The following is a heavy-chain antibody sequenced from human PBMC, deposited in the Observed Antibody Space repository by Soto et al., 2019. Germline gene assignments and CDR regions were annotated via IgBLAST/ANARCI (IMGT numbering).Heavy chain of an antibody. Sequence: QVQLVQSGAEVRKPGASVKVSCKASGYTFTGYYMHWVRQAPGQGLEWMGWINPNSGGTNYAQKFQGRVTMTRDTSISTAYMELSRLRSDDTAVYYCARELRYSSGWYTQYFQHWSQGTLVTVSS. J-gene: IGHJ1*01. CDR1: GYTFTGYY. D-gene: IGHD6-19*01. CDR2: INPNSGGT. V-gene: IGHV1-2*02. CDR3: ARELRYSSGWYTQYFQH.